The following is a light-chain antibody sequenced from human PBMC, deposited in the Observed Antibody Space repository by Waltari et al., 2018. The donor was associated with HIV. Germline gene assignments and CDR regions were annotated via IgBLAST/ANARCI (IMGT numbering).Light chain of an antibody. Sequence: IVMTQFPLSVPVTPGEPASISCRSSQSLLHRNGYNYLDWYLQRPGQSPQLLIYLASYRPSGVPDRFSGSGSGTNFTLKISRVEAEDVGVYYCMQSLETPVFGPGTKVDIK. V-gene: IGKV2-28*01. CDR2: LAS. J-gene: IGKJ3*01. CDR3: MQSLETPV. CDR1: QSLLHRNGYNY.